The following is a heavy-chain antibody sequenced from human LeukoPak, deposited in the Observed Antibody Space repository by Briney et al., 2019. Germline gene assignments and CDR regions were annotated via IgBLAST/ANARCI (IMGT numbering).Heavy chain of an antibody. J-gene: IGHJ4*02. CDR1: GGSISSGSYS. D-gene: IGHD6-13*01. V-gene: IGHV4-39*01. CDR3: ARRTAGLPFDY. CDR2: IYYSGRT. Sequence: PSETLSLTCTVSGGSISSGSYSWGWIRQPPGKGLEWIGSIYYSGRTYYNPSLKSRVTISVDTSKNQFSLKLSSVTAADTAVYYCARRTAGLPFDYWGQGTLVTVSS.